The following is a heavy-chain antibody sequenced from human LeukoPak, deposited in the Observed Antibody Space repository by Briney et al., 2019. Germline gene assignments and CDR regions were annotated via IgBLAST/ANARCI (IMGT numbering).Heavy chain of an antibody. CDR1: GGTFSSYA. V-gene: IGHV1-69*04. CDR3: ARFSKYYYGSAAMDV. J-gene: IGHJ6*02. D-gene: IGHD3-10*01. Sequence: SVKVSCKASGGTFSSYAISWVRQAPGQGLEWMGRVIPILGIANYAQKFQGRVTITADKSTSTAYMELSSLRSEDTAVYYCARFSKYYYGSAAMDVWGQGTTVTVSS. CDR2: VIPILGIA.